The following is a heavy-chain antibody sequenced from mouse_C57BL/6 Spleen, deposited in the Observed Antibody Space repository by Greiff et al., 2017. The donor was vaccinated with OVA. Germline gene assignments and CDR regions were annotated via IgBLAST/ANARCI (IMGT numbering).Heavy chain of an antibody. Sequence: EVQLQQSGPELVKPGASVTISCKASGYSFTGYYMHWVKQSPEQSLEWIGDINPSTGGTSYNQKFKGKATLTVDKSSSTAYMQLKSLTSEDSAVYYCARNPYYGTSYWGQGTTLTVAS. J-gene: IGHJ2*01. D-gene: IGHD1-1*01. CDR3: ARNPYYGTSY. V-gene: IGHV1-43*01. CDR2: INPSTGGT. CDR1: GYSFTGYY.